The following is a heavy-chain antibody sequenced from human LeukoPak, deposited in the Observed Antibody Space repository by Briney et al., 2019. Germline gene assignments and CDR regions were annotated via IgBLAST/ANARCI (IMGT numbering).Heavy chain of an antibody. V-gene: IGHV4-39*01. CDR3: ARHFHGSGSYYNEQDNWFDP. CDR2: IYYSGST. CDR1: GGSISSSSYY. Sequence: SETLSLTCTVSGGSISSSSYYWGWIRQPPGKGLEWIGSIYYSGSTYYNPSLKSRVTISVDTSKNQFSLKLSSVTAADTAVYYCARHFHGSGSYYNEQDNWFDPWGQGTLVTVSS. D-gene: IGHD3-10*01. J-gene: IGHJ5*02.